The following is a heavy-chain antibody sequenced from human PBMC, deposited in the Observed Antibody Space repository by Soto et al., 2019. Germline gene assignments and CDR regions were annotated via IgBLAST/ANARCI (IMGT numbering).Heavy chain of an antibody. J-gene: IGHJ4*02. Sequence: QVQLVESGGGVVQPGRSLRLSCAVSGFTVSTYGMHWVRQAPGKGLEWVAVISRDGGTKYYADSVKGRFTISRDNSRNTLFLEMNSLRGDDMAVYYCTGAGASGYWGQGTLVTFSS. V-gene: IGHV3-30*03. CDR2: ISRDGGTK. CDR3: TGAGASGY. CDR1: GFTVSTYG. D-gene: IGHD2-8*02.